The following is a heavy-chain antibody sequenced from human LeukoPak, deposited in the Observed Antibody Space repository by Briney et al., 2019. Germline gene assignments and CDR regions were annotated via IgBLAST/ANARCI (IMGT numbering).Heavy chain of an antibody. CDR3: ARDRDYGEYRGGNWFYP. V-gene: IGHV1-2*02. Sequence: GASVKVSCKASGYTFTGYYMHWVRQAPGQGLEWMGWINPNSGGTNYAQKFQGRVTMTRDTSISTAYMELSRLRSDDTAVYYCARDRDYGEYRGGNWFYPWGQGTLVTVSS. CDR1: GYTFTGYY. D-gene: IGHD4-17*01. CDR2: INPNSGGT. J-gene: IGHJ5*02.